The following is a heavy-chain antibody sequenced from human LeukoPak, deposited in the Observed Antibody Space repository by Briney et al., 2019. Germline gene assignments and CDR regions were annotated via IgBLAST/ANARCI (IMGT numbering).Heavy chain of an antibody. CDR1: GGSFSGYY. CDR3: ARGGTYYDYVWGSYRRDNWCDP. Sequence: SETLSLTCAVYGGSFSGYYWSWIRQPPGKGLEWIGEINHSGSTNYNPSLKSRVTISVDTSKNQFSLKLSSVTAADTAVYYCARGGTYYDYVWGSYRRDNWCDPWGQGTLVTVSS. CDR2: INHSGST. J-gene: IGHJ5*02. D-gene: IGHD3-16*02. V-gene: IGHV4-34*01.